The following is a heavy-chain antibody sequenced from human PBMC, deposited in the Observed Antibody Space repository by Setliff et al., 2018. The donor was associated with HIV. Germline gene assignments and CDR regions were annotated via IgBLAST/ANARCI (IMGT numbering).Heavy chain of an antibody. V-gene: IGHV1-69*13. J-gene: IGHJ5*02. CDR3: ARAKATRQARPTNCFDP. CDR2: IITLFGEA. D-gene: IGHD1-1*01. Sequence: GASVKVSCKASRGTFRNSAINWVRQAPGQGLVWMGGIITLFGEANYAQKFQGRVTITADESTSTAYMELSSLRFEDTAVYYCARAKATRQARPTNCFDPWGQGTLVTVSS. CDR1: RGTFRNSA.